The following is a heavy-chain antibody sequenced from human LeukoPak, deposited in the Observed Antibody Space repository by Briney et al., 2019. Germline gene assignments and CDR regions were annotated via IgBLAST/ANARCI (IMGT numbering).Heavy chain of an antibody. CDR1: GYTFTSYG. Sequence: GASVKVSCKASGYTFTSYGISWVRQAPGQGLELMGWISAYNGNTNYAQKLQGRVTMTTDTSTSTAYLELRSLRSDDTAVYYCARVEQWLVRGALYYYYYMDVWGKGTTVTVSS. CDR2: ISAYNGNT. D-gene: IGHD6-19*01. V-gene: IGHV1-18*04. J-gene: IGHJ6*03. CDR3: ARVEQWLVRGALYYYYYMDV.